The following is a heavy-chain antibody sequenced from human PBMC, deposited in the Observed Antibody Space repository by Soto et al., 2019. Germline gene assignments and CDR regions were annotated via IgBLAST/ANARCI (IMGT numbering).Heavy chain of an antibody. CDR3: ARESYSGYDFSIV. CDR1: GGSISSGGYY. Sequence: PSETLSLTCTVSGGSISSGGYYWSWIRQHPGKGLEWIGYIYYSGSTYYNPSLKSRVTISVDTSKNQFSLKLSSVTAADTAVYYCARESYSGYDFSIVWGQGTLVTVSS. V-gene: IGHV4-31*03. D-gene: IGHD5-12*01. CDR2: IYYSGST. J-gene: IGHJ4*02.